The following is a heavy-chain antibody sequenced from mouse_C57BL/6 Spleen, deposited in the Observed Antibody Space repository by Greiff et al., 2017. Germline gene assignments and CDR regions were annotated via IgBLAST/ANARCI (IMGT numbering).Heavy chain of an antibody. Sequence: EVKLVESGGGLVKPGGSLKLSCAASGFTFSSYAMSWVRQTPEKRLEWVATISDGGSYTYYPDNVKGRFTISRDNAKNNLYLQMSHLKSEDTAMYYWARDTGSWDRTWYFDVWGTGTTVTVSS. CDR3: ARDTGSWDRTWYFDV. CDR2: ISDGGSYT. V-gene: IGHV5-4*01. J-gene: IGHJ1*03. D-gene: IGHD4-1*01. CDR1: GFTFSSYA.